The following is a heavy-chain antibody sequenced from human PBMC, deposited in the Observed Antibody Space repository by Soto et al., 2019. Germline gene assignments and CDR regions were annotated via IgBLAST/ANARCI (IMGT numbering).Heavy chain of an antibody. CDR2: INSDGSTT. V-gene: IGHV3-74*01. D-gene: IGHD5-18*01. CDR1: GFTFSSYW. Sequence: EVQLVESGGGLVQPGGSLRLSCVASGFTFSSYWMLWVRQAPGKGLVWVSRINSDGSTTSYADSVKGRFTISRDNAKNTLYLQMNGLRAEDTAVYYCARVNPGYSYVNYWGQGTLVTVSS. J-gene: IGHJ4*02. CDR3: ARVNPGYSYVNY.